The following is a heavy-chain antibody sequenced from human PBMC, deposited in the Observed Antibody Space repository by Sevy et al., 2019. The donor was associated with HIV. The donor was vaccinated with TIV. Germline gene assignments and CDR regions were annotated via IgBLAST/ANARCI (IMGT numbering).Heavy chain of an antibody. CDR3: ARCQPDNYYHDGAVYYGLLFDH. V-gene: IGHV3-7*01. CDR1: GFTFGDYW. CDR2: IKQGGSET. D-gene: IGHD3-9*01. J-gene: IGHJ4*02. Sequence: GGSLRLSCAASGFTFGDYWLTWVRQVPGKGLEWVANIKQGGSETYYGDSVKGRFFISRDNAKNSLYLQMNSLMAENTPVYYCARCQPDNYYHDGAVYYGLLFDHWGQGALVTVSS.